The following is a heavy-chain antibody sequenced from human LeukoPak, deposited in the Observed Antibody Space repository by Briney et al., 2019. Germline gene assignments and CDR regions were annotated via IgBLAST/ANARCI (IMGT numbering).Heavy chain of an antibody. CDR1: GASISSFY. CDR3: GRSDCSGGSCYFAGAYYFDY. Sequence: SETLSLTCTVSGASISSFYWSWIRQTAGKGLEWIGRFYTSGTTNYNPSLKSRVTVSVDTSKNQFSLRLTSVTAADTAVYYCGRSDCSGGSCYFAGAYYFDYWGQGTLVTVSS. J-gene: IGHJ4*02. CDR2: FYTSGTT. D-gene: IGHD2-15*01. V-gene: IGHV4-4*07.